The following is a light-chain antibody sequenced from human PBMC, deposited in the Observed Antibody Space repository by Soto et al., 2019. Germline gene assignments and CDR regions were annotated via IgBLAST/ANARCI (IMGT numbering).Light chain of an antibody. J-gene: IGLJ2*01. V-gene: IGLV2-8*01. Sequence: QSVLTQPPSASGSPGQSVTISCTGTSSDVGGYNYVSWYQQHPGKAPKLMIXXXXXXXXXXXXXXXXXKSGNTASLTVSGXXAXXXXXXYCSSFAGNNNLVFGGGTKLTVL. CDR3: SSFAGNNNLV. CDR1: SSDVGGYNY. CDR2: XXX.